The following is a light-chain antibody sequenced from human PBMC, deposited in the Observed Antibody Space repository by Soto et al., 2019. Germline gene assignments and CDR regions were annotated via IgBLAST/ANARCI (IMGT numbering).Light chain of an antibody. CDR2: GAS. Sequence: ESVLTQSPGTLSLSPGEKATLSCRASQSVSSSYLAWYQQKPGQAPRLLIYGASSRATGIPDRFSGSGSGTDFTLTVSRLEPEDFAVYYCPQFGSSSWTFGKGTKV. V-gene: IGKV3-20*01. J-gene: IGKJ1*01. CDR1: QSVSSSY. CDR3: PQFGSSSWT.